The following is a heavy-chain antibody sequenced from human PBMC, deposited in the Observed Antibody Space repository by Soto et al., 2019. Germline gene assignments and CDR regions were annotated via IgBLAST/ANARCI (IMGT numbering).Heavy chain of an antibody. D-gene: IGHD2-15*01. Sequence: GASVKVSCKASGYTFTSYGISWVRQAPGQGLEWMGWISGYNGNTKDAQKFQGRVTMTTDTSTSTAYMELRSLRSDDTAVYYCASGGRFSYDVSGRTVGAAYFDHWGQGTPVTVSS. V-gene: IGHV1-18*01. CDR3: ASGGRFSYDVSGRTVGAAYFDH. CDR2: ISGYNGNT. J-gene: IGHJ4*02. CDR1: GYTFTSYG.